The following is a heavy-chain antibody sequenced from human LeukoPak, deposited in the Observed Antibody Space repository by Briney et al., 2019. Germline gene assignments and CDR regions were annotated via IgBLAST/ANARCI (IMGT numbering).Heavy chain of an antibody. D-gene: IGHD3-22*01. CDR3: ARLSRYYDSSGYYYVGAFDI. Sequence: PSETLSLTCTVSGGSISCSSYYWGWIRQPPGKGLEWIGSIYYSGSTYYNPSLKSRVTISVDTSKNQFSLKLSSVTAADTAVYYCARLSRYYDSSGYYYVGAFDIWGQGTMVTVSS. CDR1: GGSISCSSYY. CDR2: IYYSGST. V-gene: IGHV4-39*01. J-gene: IGHJ3*02.